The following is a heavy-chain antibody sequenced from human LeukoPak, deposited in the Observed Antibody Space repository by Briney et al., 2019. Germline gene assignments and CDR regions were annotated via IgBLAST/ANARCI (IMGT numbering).Heavy chain of an antibody. D-gene: IGHD3-10*01. CDR1: GFTFSSYS. CDR3: ARSLYKVRGDKTPYYFDY. Sequence: GGSLILSCAASGFTFSSYSMNGVRQAPGKGLEWVSSISSSSSYIYYADSVKGRFTISRDNAKNSLYLQMNSLRAEDTAVYYCARSLYKVRGDKTPYYFDYWGQGTLVTVSS. J-gene: IGHJ4*02. CDR2: ISSSSSYI. V-gene: IGHV3-21*01.